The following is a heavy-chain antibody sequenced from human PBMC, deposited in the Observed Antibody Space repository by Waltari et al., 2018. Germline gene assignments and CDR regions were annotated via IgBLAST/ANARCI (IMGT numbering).Heavy chain of an antibody. CDR1: GYTFTSYD. D-gene: IGHD1-26*01. V-gene: IGHV1-8*01. CDR3: AGGGSGSDLPR. Sequence: QVQLVQSGAEVKKPGASVKVSCKASGYTFTSYDINWVRQATGQGLEWMGWGHPYSGKAGSAQKVLGRGTWTRNTSVRTAYMEPCSLRSEDTAVHYCAGGGSGSDLPRWGQGTLVPVSS. CDR2: GHPYSGKA. J-gene: IGHJ1*01.